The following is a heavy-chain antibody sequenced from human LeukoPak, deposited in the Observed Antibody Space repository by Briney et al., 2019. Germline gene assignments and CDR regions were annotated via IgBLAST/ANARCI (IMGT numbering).Heavy chain of an antibody. Sequence: ASVKVSYKASGYTFTSYGISWVRQAPGQGLEWMGWISAYNGNTNYAQKLQGRVTMTTDTSTSTAYMELRSLRSDDTAVYYCARCLYGSGSYYYQDWFDPWGQGTLVTVSP. CDR1: GYTFTSYG. V-gene: IGHV1-18*04. CDR3: ARCLYGSGSYYYQDWFDP. J-gene: IGHJ5*02. D-gene: IGHD3-10*01. CDR2: ISAYNGNT.